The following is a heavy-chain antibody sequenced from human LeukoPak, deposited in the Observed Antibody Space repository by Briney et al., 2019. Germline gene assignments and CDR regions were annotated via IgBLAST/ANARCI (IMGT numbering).Heavy chain of an antibody. D-gene: IGHD3-3*01. CDR1: GGSISSSSYC. V-gene: IGHV4-39*07. Sequence: SETLSLTCTVSGGSISSSSYCWGWIRQPPGKGLEWIGSIYYSGSTYYNPSLKSRVTISVDTSTNQFSLKLSSVTAADTAVYYCARGVYYDFWSGYYPNYWGQGTLVTVSS. CDR2: IYYSGST. CDR3: ARGVYYDFWSGYYPNY. J-gene: IGHJ4*02.